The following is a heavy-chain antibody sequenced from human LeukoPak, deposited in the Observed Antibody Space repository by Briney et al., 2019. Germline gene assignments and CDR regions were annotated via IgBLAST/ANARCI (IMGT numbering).Heavy chain of an antibody. CDR2: IWYDGSNK. J-gene: IGHJ4*02. CDR3: AREYYYDSSGTIDY. Sequence: GGYLRLYCAASGFTFSSYGMHWVRQAPGKGLEWAAVIWYDGSNKYYADSVKGRFTISRDNSKNTLYLQMNSLRAEDTAVYYCAREYYYDSSGTIDYWGQGTLVTVSS. CDR1: GFTFSSYG. D-gene: IGHD3-22*01. V-gene: IGHV3-33*01.